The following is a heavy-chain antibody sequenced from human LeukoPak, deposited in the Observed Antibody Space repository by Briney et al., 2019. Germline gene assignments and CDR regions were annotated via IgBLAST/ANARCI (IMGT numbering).Heavy chain of an antibody. Sequence: SQTLSLTCTVSGGSISSGSYYWSWIRQPAGKGLEWIGRIYTSGSTNYNPSLKSRVTISVDTSKNQFSLKLSSVTAADTAVYYCARIGITVTQGTFDIWGQGTMVTVSP. CDR1: GGSISSGSYY. D-gene: IGHD4-17*01. V-gene: IGHV4-61*02. J-gene: IGHJ3*02. CDR3: ARIGITVTQGTFDI. CDR2: IYTSGST.